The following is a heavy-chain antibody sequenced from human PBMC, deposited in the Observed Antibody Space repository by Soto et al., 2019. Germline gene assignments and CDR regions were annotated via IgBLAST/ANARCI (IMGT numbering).Heavy chain of an antibody. Sequence: QVQLVESGGGVVQAGGSLGLSCTASGFTFSTYGMHWVRQAPGKGPEWVAVMSHDGSHKAFLDSVKGRFIISRDNSKNTLYLTMNSLRPGDPAVYFCARLPRSGWEHYYYGIDGWGQGTTVIVSS. CDR2: MSHDGSHK. D-gene: IGHD6-19*01. V-gene: IGHV3-30*03. CDR3: ARLPRSGWEHYYYGIDG. CDR1: GFTFSTYG. J-gene: IGHJ6*01.